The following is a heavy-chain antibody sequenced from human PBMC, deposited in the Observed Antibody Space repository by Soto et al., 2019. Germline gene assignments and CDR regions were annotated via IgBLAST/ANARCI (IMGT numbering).Heavy chain of an antibody. V-gene: IGHV3-23*01. CDR3: AKGPLGSGYDRDY. CDR2: ISGSGGST. CDR1: GFTFSNYV. Sequence: EVQLLDSGGGLVQPGGSLRLSCAASGFTFSNYVMNWVRQAPGKGLDWVSAISGSGGSTYYADSVKGRFTISRDNSKNTLYLQMSSLRADETAVYYCAKGPLGSGYDRDYRGQGTLVTVSS. J-gene: IGHJ4*02. D-gene: IGHD5-12*01.